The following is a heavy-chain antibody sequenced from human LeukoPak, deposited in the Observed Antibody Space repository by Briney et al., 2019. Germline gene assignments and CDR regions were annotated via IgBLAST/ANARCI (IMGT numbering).Heavy chain of an antibody. CDR1: GGSISSGSYY. D-gene: IGHD2-15*01. V-gene: IGHV4-61*02. CDR2: IYTSGST. CDR3: ARDSWRYCSGGSCYSD. J-gene: IGHJ4*02. Sequence: SETLSLTCTVSGGSISSGSYYWSWIRQPAGKGLEWIGRIYTSGSTNYNPSLKSRVTMSVDTSKNQFSLKLSSVTAADTAVYYCARDSWRYCSGGSCYSDWGQGTLVTVSS.